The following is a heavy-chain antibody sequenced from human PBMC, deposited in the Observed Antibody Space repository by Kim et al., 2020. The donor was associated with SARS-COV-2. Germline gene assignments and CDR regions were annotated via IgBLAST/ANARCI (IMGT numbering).Heavy chain of an antibody. CDR1: GFTFSSYG. CDR3: AKMFTAVVAGTLGPFD. CDR2: ISYDGSNK. J-gene: IGHJ4*02. D-gene: IGHD6-19*01. Sequence: GGSLRLSCAASGFTFSSYGMHWVRQAPGKGLEWVAVISYDGSNKYYADSVKGRFTISRDNSKNTLYLQMNSLRAEDTAVYYCAKMFTAVVAGTLGPFDWGQGTLVTVSS. V-gene: IGHV3-30*18.